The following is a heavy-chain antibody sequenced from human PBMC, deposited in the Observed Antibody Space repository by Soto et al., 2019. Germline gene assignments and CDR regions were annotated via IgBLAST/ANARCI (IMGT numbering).Heavy chain of an antibody. V-gene: IGHV3-30-3*01. D-gene: IGHD6-19*01. CDR1: GFTLSNYA. J-gene: IGHJ6*02. CDR2: ISYDGSNR. Sequence: GSLNLSCAASGFTLSNYAMHWVRQAPGKGLEGVAVISYDGSNRYYADSVNGRFTISRDKSKNTLYLQMKSLRGEDTAVYYCARAFRGGWSSSYYYVLDVWGQGTPVTVSS. CDR3: ARAFRGGWSSSYYYVLDV.